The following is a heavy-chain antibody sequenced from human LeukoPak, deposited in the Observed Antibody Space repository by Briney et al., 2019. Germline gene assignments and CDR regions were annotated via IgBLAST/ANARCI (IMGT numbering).Heavy chain of an antibody. CDR3: ARDPRTHYDILTGYYHDAFDI. V-gene: IGHV4-59*01. J-gene: IGHJ3*02. CDR2: IYYSGST. D-gene: IGHD3-9*01. CDR1: GGSISSYY. Sequence: SETLSLTCAVSGGSISSYYWSWIRQPPGKGLEWIGYIYYSGSTNYNPSLKSRVTISVDTSKSQFSLKLSSVTAADTAVYYCARDPRTHYDILTGYYHDAFDIWAKGQWSPSLQ.